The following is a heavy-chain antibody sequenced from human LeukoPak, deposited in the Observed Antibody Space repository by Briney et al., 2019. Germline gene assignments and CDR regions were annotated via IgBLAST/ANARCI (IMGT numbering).Heavy chain of an antibody. V-gene: IGHV4-4*02. J-gene: IGHJ3*02. CDR3: ARVGCGGSCYTARPFDI. CDR2: IYHSGST. Sequence: PGGSLRLSCAASGFTFSSYSMNWVRQAPGKGLEWIGEIYHSGSTNYNPSLKSRVTISVDKSKNQFSLKLSSVTAADTAVYHCARVGCGGSCYTARPFDIWGQGTMVTVSS. D-gene: IGHD2-15*01. CDR1: GFTFSSYSM.